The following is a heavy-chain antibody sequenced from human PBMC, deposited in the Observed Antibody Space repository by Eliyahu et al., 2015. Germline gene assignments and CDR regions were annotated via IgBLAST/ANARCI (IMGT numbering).Heavy chain of an antibody. Sequence: QVQLQQWGAGLLKPSXTLSLXCXVYGGSFSGYYWSWIRQPPGKGLEWIGEINHSGSTNYNPSLKSRVTISVDTSKNQFSLKLSSVTAADTAVYYCARSKGFDYWGQGTLVTVSS. J-gene: IGHJ4*02. V-gene: IGHV4-34*01. CDR1: GGSFSGYY. CDR2: INHSGST. CDR3: ARSKGFDY.